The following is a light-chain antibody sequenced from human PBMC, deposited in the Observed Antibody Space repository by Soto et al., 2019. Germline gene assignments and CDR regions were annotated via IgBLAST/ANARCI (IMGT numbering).Light chain of an antibody. CDR1: SSDVGGYNF. Sequence: QSALTQPASVSVSPGQSITISCTGTSSDVGGYNFVSWYQQHPDKAPRLMIYEVSNRPSGVSNRFSGSKSGNTASLTISGLQAEDEADYYCTSFTSSHTYVFGTGTKLTVL. CDR2: EVS. J-gene: IGLJ1*01. V-gene: IGLV2-14*01. CDR3: TSFTSSHTYV.